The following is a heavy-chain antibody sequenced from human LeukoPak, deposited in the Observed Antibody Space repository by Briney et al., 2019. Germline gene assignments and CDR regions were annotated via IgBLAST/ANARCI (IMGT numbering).Heavy chain of an antibody. J-gene: IGHJ4*02. CDR3: RADSYPTSDFDY. CDR2: ISHSGEYT. CDR1: GFTFSSYW. Sequence: PGGSLRLSCAASGFTFSSYWMSWVRQAPGKGLEWVSSISHSGEYTYYADSVKGRFTISRDNSKNTLYLQMNSLRAEDTAVYYCRADSYPTSDFDYWGQGTLVTVSS. V-gene: IGHV3-23*01. D-gene: IGHD2-2*01.